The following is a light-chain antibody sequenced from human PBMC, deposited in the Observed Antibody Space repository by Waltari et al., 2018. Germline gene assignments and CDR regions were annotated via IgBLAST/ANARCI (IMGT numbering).Light chain of an antibody. J-gene: IGKJ2*01. CDR3: QQSYGTPPT. Sequence: DIQMTQSPSSLSASVGDTVTITCRASRNINTRLNWYQQKAGKAPKLLIYAASSLQSGVPSRFSGSGSGTDFTLRINSLQPDDFATYYCQQSYGTPPTFGQGTKVDIK. CDR1: RNINTR. V-gene: IGKV1-39*01. CDR2: AAS.